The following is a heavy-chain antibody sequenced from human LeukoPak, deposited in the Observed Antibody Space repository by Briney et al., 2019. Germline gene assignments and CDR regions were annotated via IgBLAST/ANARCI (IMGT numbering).Heavy chain of an antibody. CDR3: TNTVVVVASTGFDY. D-gene: IGHD2-15*01. Sequence: GGSLRLSCAASGFTFTNAWMSWVRQAPGKGLEWVGRIKSKTDGGTTDYAALVKGRFTISRDDSKNTLYLQMNSLETEDTAVYYCTNTVVVVASTGFDYWGQGTLVTVSS. V-gene: IGHV3-15*01. CDR1: GFTFTNAW. CDR2: IKSKTDGGTT. J-gene: IGHJ4*02.